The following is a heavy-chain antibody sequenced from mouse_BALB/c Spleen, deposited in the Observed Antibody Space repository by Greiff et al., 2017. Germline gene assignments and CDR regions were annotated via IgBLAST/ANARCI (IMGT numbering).Heavy chain of an antibody. J-gene: IGHJ4*01. Sequence: DVMLVESGGGLVQPGGSMKLSCVASGFTFSNYWMNWVRQSPEKGLEWVAEIRLKSNNYATHYAESVKGRFTISRDDSKSSVYLQMNNLRAEDTGIYYCTREGYDGALDYWGQGTSVTVSS. CDR2: IRLKSNNYAT. V-gene: IGHV6-6*02. CDR3: TREGYDGALDY. D-gene: IGHD2-14*01. CDR1: GFTFSNYW.